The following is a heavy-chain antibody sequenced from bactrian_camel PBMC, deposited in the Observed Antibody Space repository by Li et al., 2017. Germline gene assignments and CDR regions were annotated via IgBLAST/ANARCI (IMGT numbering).Heavy chain of an antibody. D-gene: IGHD2*01. CDR2: SSSGALSL. J-gene: IGHJ4*01. Sequence: QLVESGGGLVQPGGSLRLSCTASGFTFTNYWMHWVRQGPGKGLEWVSSSSSGALSLVYADSVKGRFTISRDNAKNTVYLLMNSLKPEDTAVYFCAADRRDGICYRFVSPNYWGQGTQVTVS. CDR1: GFTFTNYW. CDR3: AADRRDGICYRFVSPNY. V-gene: IGHV3S25*01.